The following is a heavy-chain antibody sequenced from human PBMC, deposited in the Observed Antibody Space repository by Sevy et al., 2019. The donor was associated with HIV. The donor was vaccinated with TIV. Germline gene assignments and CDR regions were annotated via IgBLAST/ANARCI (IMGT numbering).Heavy chain of an antibody. J-gene: IGHJ1*01. CDR1: GFTFSSYS. CDR2: ISSSSSTI. D-gene: IGHD4-17*01. CDR3: ARAGNDYGDYDEYFQH. Sequence: GGSLRLSCAASGFTFSSYSMNWVRQAPGKGLEWVSYISSSSSTIYYADSVKGRVTSSRDNAKNSLYLQMNSLRDEDTAVYYCARAGNDYGDYDEYFQHWGQGTLVTVSS. V-gene: IGHV3-48*02.